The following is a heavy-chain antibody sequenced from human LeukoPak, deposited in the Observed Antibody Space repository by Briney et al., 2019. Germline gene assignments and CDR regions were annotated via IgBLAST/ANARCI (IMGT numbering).Heavy chain of an antibody. D-gene: IGHD2-2*02. CDR1: GFTFSSYW. Sequence: GGSLRLSCAASGFTFSSYWMSWVRQAPGKGLEWVANIKQDGSEKYYVDSVKGRFTISRDNAKNSLYLQTNSLRAEDTAVYYCARDLIVVVPAAIATHNYYYYGMDVWGQGTTVTVSS. V-gene: IGHV3-7*01. J-gene: IGHJ6*02. CDR3: ARDLIVVVPAAIATHNYYYYGMDV. CDR2: IKQDGSEK.